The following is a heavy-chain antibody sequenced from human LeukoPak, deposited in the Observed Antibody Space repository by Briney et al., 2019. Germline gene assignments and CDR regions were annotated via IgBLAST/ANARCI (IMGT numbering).Heavy chain of an antibody. CDR2: INPNSGGT. CDR1: GYTFTGYY. V-gene: IGHV1-2*02. D-gene: IGHD1-26*01. J-gene: IGHJ4*02. Sequence: ASVKVSCKASGYTFTGYYMHWVRQAPGQGLEWMGWINPNSGGTNYAQKFRGRVTMTRDTSISTAYMELSRLRSDDTAVYYCARDIVGATHGGDYWGQGTLVTVSS. CDR3: ARDIVGATHGGDY.